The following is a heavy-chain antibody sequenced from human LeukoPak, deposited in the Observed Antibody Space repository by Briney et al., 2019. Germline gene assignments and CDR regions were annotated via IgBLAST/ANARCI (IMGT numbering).Heavy chain of an antibody. CDR2: IKQDGSEK. Sequence: SGGSLRLSCAASGFTFSSYWMSWVRQAPGKGLEWVANIKQDGSEKYYVDSAKGRFTISRDNSKNTLYLQMNSLRAEDTAVYYCAKYSGYERIFDYWGQGTLVTVSS. V-gene: IGHV3-7*03. D-gene: IGHD5-12*01. J-gene: IGHJ4*02. CDR1: GFTFSSYW. CDR3: AKYSGYERIFDY.